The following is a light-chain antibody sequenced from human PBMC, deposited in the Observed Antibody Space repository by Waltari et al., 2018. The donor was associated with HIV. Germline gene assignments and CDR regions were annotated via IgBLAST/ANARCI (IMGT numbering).Light chain of an antibody. V-gene: IGKV1-39*01. CDR3: QQSYSTPQT. Sequence: DIQMTQSPSSLSASVGDRVPITCRASQNIRKYLNLYQQKPGKTPELLVFAASNLQSGVPSRFRGSGSGTDFTLTISSLQREDFATYYCQQSYSTPQTFGQGTKVEIK. J-gene: IGKJ1*01. CDR1: QNIRKY. CDR2: AAS.